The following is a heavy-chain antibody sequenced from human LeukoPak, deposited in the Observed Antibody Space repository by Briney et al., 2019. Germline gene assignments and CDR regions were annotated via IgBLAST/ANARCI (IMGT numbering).Heavy chain of an antibody. V-gene: IGHV3-21*01. CDR3: ASDMITFGGVISGPGAFDI. CDR2: ISSSSSYI. Sequence: GGSLRLSCAVSGFAFSNYNMNWVRQAPGKGLEWVSSISSSSSYIYYADSVKGRFTISRDNAKNSLYLQMNSLRAEDTAVYYCASDMITFGGVISGPGAFDIWGQGTMVTVSS. J-gene: IGHJ3*02. D-gene: IGHD3-16*02. CDR1: GFAFSNYN.